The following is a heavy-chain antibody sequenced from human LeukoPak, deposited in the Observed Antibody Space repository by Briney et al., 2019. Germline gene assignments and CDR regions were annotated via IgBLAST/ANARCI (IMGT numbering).Heavy chain of an antibody. D-gene: IGHD3-22*01. J-gene: IGHJ2*01. CDR1: GFTLNSYA. Sequence: PGRSLRLSCAASGFTLNSYAMHWVRQAPGKGLEWVAVISYDGSNKYCADSVKGRFTISRDNSKNTLYLQMNSLRAEDTAVYYCARDGPVYYDSSGYYLGYFDLWGRGTLVTVSS. V-gene: IGHV3-30-3*01. CDR2: ISYDGSNK. CDR3: ARDGPVYYDSSGYYLGYFDL.